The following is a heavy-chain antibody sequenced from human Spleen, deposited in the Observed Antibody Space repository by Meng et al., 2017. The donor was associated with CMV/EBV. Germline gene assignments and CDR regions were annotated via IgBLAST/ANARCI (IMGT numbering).Heavy chain of an antibody. CDR3: TRGGGHCSSTSCFTSSGYYYGMDV. J-gene: IGHJ6*02. Sequence: ASVKVSCKTSGYTFTGFYVHWIRQAPGQGLEWMGWINPNSGATKYAQKFQGRVTMTRDTSISTASMELSRLRSDDTAFYYCTRGGGHCSSTSCFTSSGYYYGMDVWGQGTTVTVSS. CDR1: GYTFTGFY. D-gene: IGHD2-2*01. V-gene: IGHV1-2*02. CDR2: INPNSGAT.